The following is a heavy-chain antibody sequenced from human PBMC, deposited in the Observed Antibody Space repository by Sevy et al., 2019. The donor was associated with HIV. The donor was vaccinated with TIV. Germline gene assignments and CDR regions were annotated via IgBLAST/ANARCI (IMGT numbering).Heavy chain of an antibody. CDR2: FDPEDGET. CDR1: GYTLTELS. CDR3: ATAAKPPRRVVRGVIKRWYFDY. J-gene: IGHJ4*02. D-gene: IGHD3-10*01. Sequence: ASVKVSCKVSGYTLTELSMHWVRQAPGKGLEWMGDFDPEDGETIYAQKFQGRVTMTEDTSTDTAYMELSSLRSEDTAVYYCATAAKPPRRVVRGVIKRWYFDYWGQGTLVTVSS. V-gene: IGHV1-24*01.